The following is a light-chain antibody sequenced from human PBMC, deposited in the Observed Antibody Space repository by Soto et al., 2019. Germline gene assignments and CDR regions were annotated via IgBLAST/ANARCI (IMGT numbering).Light chain of an antibody. CDR2: DVS. Sequence: QSALTQPASVSGSPGQSITISCTGTGSDVGGYNCVSWYQQHPGKAPKLMIYDVSYRPSGVPDRFSGSKSGNTASLIISGLQAEDEADYYCSSYASSSTFVFGTGTKLTVL. J-gene: IGLJ6*01. V-gene: IGLV2-14*01. CDR3: SSYASSSTFV. CDR1: GSDVGGYNC.